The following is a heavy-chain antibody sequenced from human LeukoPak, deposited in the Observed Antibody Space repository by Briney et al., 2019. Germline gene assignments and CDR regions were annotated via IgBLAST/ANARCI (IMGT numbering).Heavy chain of an antibody. CDR3: ARVGRDFIVGATDLFDY. CDR1: GFTFSSYW. D-gene: IGHD1-26*01. J-gene: IGHJ4*02. CDR2: IKEDGSEK. V-gene: IGHV3-7*01. Sequence: GGSLRLSCVASGFTFSSYWMSWVCQAPGKGLEWVANIKEDGSEKYYVDSVKGRFTISRDNAKNSLYLQMNSLRAEDTAVYYCARVGRDFIVGATDLFDYWGQGTLVTVSS.